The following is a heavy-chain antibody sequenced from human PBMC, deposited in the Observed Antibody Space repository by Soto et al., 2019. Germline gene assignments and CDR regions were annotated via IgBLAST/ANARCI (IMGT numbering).Heavy chain of an antibody. V-gene: IGHV4-61*05. CDR3: ARRYGYSFDY. CDR1: GDSISSSDYY. D-gene: IGHD1-1*01. CDR2: IYYSGST. Sequence: PSETLSLTCTVSGDSISSSDYYWGWIRQPPGERLEWIGYIYYSGSTNYNPSLKSRVTISVDTSKNQFSLKLSSVTAADTAVYYCARRYGYSFDYWGQGTLVTVSS. J-gene: IGHJ4*02.